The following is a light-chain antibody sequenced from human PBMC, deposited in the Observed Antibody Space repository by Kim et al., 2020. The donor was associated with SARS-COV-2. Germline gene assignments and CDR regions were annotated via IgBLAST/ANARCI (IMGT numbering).Light chain of an antibody. Sequence: GQSITISCTGTSSDVGGYNYVPWYQQHPGKAPKLMIYDVSNRPSGVSNRFSGSKSGNTASLTISGLQAEDEADYYCSSYTSSSTLVFGTGTKVTVL. V-gene: IGLV2-14*03. CDR3: SSYTSSSTLV. CDR2: DVS. CDR1: SSDVGGYNY. J-gene: IGLJ1*01.